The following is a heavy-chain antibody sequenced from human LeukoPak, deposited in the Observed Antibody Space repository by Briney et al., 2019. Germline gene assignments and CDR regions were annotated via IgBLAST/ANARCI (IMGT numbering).Heavy chain of an antibody. D-gene: IGHD3-22*01. CDR2: FDPEDGET. CDR1: GYTLTELS. J-gene: IGHJ4*02. V-gene: IGHV1-24*01. CDR3: ATVYYDSSGYTQYYFDY. Sequence: ASVKVPCKVSGYTLTELSMHWVRQAPGKGLEWMGGFDPEDGETIYAQKFQGRVTMTEDTSTDTAYMELSSLRSEDTAVYYCATVYYDSSGYTQYYFDYWGQGTLVTVSS.